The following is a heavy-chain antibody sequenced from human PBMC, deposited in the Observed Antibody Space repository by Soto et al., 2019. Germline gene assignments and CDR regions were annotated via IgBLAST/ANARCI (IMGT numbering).Heavy chain of an antibody. D-gene: IGHD5-18*01. J-gene: IGHJ4*02. CDR3: ARAIRLPKIQLWSSPPRLDIDY. CDR1: GFTFSSYD. CDR2: IGTAGDT. V-gene: IGHV3-13*01. Sequence: GGSLRLSCAASGFTFSSYDMHWVRQATGKGLEWVSAIGTAGDTYYPGSVKGRFTISRENAKNSLYLQMNSLRAEDTAVYYCARAIRLPKIQLWSSPPRLDIDYWGQGTLVTVSS.